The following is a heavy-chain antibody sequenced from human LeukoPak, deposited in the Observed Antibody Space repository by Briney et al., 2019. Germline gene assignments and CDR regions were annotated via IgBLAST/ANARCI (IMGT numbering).Heavy chain of an antibody. D-gene: IGHD3-3*01. Sequence: GGSLRLSCAASGFTFSTFAMIWVRQPPGKGLEWVSYISSSGSTIYYADSVKGRFTISRDNAKNSLYLQMNSLRAEDTAVYYCARDRHDFWSGYYYYYYMDVWGKGTTVTVSS. V-gene: IGHV3-48*04. J-gene: IGHJ6*03. CDR3: ARDRHDFWSGYYYYYYMDV. CDR2: ISSSGSTI. CDR1: GFTFSTFA.